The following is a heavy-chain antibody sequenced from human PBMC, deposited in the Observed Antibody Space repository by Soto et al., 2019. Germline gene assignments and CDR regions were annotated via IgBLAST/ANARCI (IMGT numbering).Heavy chain of an antibody. J-gene: IGHJ4*02. D-gene: IGHD1-1*01. CDR2: IYYTGST. CDR1: GGSISSYY. Sequence: SETLSLTCTVSGGSISSYYWSWFRQPPGKGLEWIGYIYYTGSTNYNPSLKSRVTMSVDTSKNQLSLKLNSVTAADTAVYYCARDSGTTGTGGMYDYWGQGTRVTVSS. CDR3: ARDSGTTGTGGMYDY. V-gene: IGHV4-59*01.